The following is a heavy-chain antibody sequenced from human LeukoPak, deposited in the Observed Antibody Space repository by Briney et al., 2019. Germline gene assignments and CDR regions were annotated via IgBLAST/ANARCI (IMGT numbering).Heavy chain of an antibody. CDR2: INWNGGST. CDR1: GFTFDGHG. J-gene: IGHJ4*02. V-gene: IGHV3-20*01. CDR3: ARGRSYGSFDY. D-gene: IGHD5-18*01. Sequence: PGGSLRLSCAASGFTFDGHGMNWVRQAPGKGLEWVSGINWNGGSTFYADSVKGRFTISRDNAKNALYLQMNSLTAEDTALYHCARGRSYGSFDYWGQGTLVTVSS.